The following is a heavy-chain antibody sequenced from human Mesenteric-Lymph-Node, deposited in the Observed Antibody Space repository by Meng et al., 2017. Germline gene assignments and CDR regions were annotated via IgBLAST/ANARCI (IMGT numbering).Heavy chain of an antibody. Sequence: ETLSLTCTVSGYSISSGYYWGWIRQPPGKGLEWVSAISGSGGSTYYADSVKGRFTISRDNSKNTLYLQMNSLRAEDTAVYYCAMPSYYYDSSGYYFDYWGQGTLVTVSS. CDR2: ISGSGGST. CDR3: AMPSYYYDSSGYYFDY. V-gene: IGHV3-23*01. CDR1: GYSISSGYY. J-gene: IGHJ4*02. D-gene: IGHD3-22*01.